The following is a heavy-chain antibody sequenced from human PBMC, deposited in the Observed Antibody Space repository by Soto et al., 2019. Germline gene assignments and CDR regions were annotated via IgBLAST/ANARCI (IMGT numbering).Heavy chain of an antibody. Sequence: ASVKVSCKASGYTFTSYGISWVRQAPGQGLEWMGWISAYNGNTNYAQKLQGRVTMTTDTSTSTAYMELRSLRSDDTAVYYCARDSAWELDPHDAFDIWGQGTMDTVSS. CDR3: ARDSAWELDPHDAFDI. CDR2: ISAYNGNT. V-gene: IGHV1-18*01. CDR1: GYTFTSYG. J-gene: IGHJ3*02. D-gene: IGHD1-26*01.